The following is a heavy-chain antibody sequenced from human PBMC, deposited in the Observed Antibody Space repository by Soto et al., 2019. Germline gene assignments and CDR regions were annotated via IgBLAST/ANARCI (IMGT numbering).Heavy chain of an antibody. Sequence: QVQLVQSGAEVKKPGSSVKVSCKASGGTFSSYAISWVRQAPGQGLEWMGGIIPIFGTANYAQKFQGRVTITADESTSTANMERSSLRSEDTAVYYCARLKQRLVNFCYYCMDLWGQGSTVTVSS. CDR2: IIPIFGTA. D-gene: IGHD6-13*01. V-gene: IGHV1-69*01. J-gene: IGHJ6*02. CDR3: ARLKQRLVNFCYYCMDL. CDR1: GGTFSSYA.